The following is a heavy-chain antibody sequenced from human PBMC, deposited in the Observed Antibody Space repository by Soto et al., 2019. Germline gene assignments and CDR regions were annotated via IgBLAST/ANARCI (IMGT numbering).Heavy chain of an antibody. CDR1: GFTFSSYA. J-gene: IGHJ4*02. D-gene: IGHD6-13*01. CDR2: ISYDGSNK. Sequence: QVQLVESGGGVVQPGRSLRLSCAASGFTFSSYAMHWVRQAPGKGLGWVAVISYDGSNKYYADSVKGRFTISRDNSKNTLYLQMNSLRAEDTAVYYCARDSRQQLIDYWGQGTLVTVSS. V-gene: IGHV3-30-3*01. CDR3: ARDSRQQLIDY.